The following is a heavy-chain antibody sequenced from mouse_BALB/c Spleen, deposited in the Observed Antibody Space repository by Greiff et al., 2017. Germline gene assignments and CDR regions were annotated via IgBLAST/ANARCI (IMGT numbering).Heavy chain of an antibody. CDR2: ISSGSSTI. V-gene: IGHV5-17*02. Sequence: EVQLVESGGGLVQPGGSRKLSCAASGFTFSSFGMHWVRQAPEKGLEWVAYISSGSSTIYYADTVKGRFTISRDNPKNTLFLQMTSLRSEDTAMYYCARNWDDFDYWGQGTTLTVSS. J-gene: IGHJ2*01. D-gene: IGHD4-1*01. CDR1: GFTFSSFG. CDR3: ARNWDDFDY.